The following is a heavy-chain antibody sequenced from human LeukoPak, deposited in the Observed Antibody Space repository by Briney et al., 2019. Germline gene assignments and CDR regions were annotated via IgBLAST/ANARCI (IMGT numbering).Heavy chain of an antibody. V-gene: IGHV3-9*01. D-gene: IGHD3-16*01. J-gene: IGHJ4*02. CDR2: ISWNSGSI. Sequence: PGGSLRLSCAASGFTFDDYAMHWVRQAPGKGLEWVSGISWNSGSIGYADSVKGRFTISRDNSKNTLYLQMNSLRAEDTAAYYCARDWGYWGQGTLVTVSS. CDR3: ARDWGY. CDR1: GFTFDDYA.